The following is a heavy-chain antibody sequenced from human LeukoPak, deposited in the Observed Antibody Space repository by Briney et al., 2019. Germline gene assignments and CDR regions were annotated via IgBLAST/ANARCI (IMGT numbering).Heavy chain of an antibody. CDR2: ISYNGDT. CDR3: ATPVWASASGRYWDYYYYYYMDV. V-gene: IGHV4-59*01. J-gene: IGHJ6*03. D-gene: IGHD3-10*01. Sequence: PSETLSLTCNISGGSISSSYWSWIRLPPGKGLEWLGYISYNGDTNYNPSLKSRVTMLVDTSKNQFSLNLSSVTAADTAVYYCATPVWASASGRYWDYYYYYYMDVWGKGTTVTISS. CDR1: GGSISSSY.